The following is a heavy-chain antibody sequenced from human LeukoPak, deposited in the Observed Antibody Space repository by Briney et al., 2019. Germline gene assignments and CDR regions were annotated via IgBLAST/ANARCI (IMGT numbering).Heavy chain of an antibody. CDR2: INPNSGGT. CDR3: AATPGYYYYGMDV. D-gene: IGHD2-15*01. Sequence: ASVKVSCKASGYTITGYYMHWVRQAPGQGLEWMGWINPNSGGTNYAQKFQGRVTMTRDTSISTAYMELSRLRSDDTAVYYCAATPGYYYYGMDVWGQGTTVTVSS. V-gene: IGHV1-2*02. J-gene: IGHJ6*02. CDR1: GYTITGYY.